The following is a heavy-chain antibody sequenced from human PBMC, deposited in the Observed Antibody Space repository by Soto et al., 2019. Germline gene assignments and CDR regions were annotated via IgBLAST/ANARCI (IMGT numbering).Heavy chain of an antibody. CDR3: AKDSRITIFGVVIRAATYYYMDV. J-gene: IGHJ6*03. V-gene: IGHV3-23*01. CDR1: GFTFSSYA. CDR2: ISGSGGST. D-gene: IGHD3-3*01. Sequence: PGGSLRLSCAASGFTFSSYAMSWVRQAPGKGLEWVSAISGSGGSTYYADSVKGRFTISRDNSKNTLYLQMNSLRAEDTAVYYCAKDSRITIFGVVIRAATYYYMDVWGKGTTVTVSS.